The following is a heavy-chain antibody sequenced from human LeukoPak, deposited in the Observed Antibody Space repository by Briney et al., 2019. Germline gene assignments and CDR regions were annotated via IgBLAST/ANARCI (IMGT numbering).Heavy chain of an antibody. CDR2: INHSGST. J-gene: IGHJ6*02. CDR3: ARDEYRIAAADTYYYYGMDV. D-gene: IGHD6-13*01. Sequence: PSGTLSLTCAVYGGSFSGYYWSWIRQPPGKGLEWIGEINHSGSTNYNPSLKSRVTISVDTSKNQFSLKLSSVTAADTAVYYCARDEYRIAAADTYYYYGMDVWGQGTTVTVSS. CDR1: GGSFSGYY. V-gene: IGHV4-34*01.